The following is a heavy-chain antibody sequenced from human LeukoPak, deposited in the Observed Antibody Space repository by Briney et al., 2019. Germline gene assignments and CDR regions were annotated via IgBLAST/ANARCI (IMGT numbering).Heavy chain of an antibody. CDR1: GYTFTSYD. CDR2: MNPNSGNT. D-gene: IGHD5-12*01. Sequence: ASVKVSCKASGYTFTSYDINWVRQATGQGLEWMGWMNPNSGNTGYAQKFQGRVTMTRNTSISTAHMELSSLRSEDTAVYYCARGYSGYEPYYYYMDVWGKGTTVTISS. J-gene: IGHJ6*03. CDR3: ARGYSGYEPYYYYMDV. V-gene: IGHV1-8*01.